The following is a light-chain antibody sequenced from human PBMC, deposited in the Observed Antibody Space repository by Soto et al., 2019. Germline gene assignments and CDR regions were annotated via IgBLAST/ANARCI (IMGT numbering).Light chain of an antibody. CDR1: GSNIASNS. Sequence: QSVLTQPPSASGTPGQGVTISCSGSGSNIASNSVNWYQHLPGTAPKLLMYNNNQPPSGVPDRFSGSKSGTSASLAISGLQSEDEADYYCATWDDSLNGVVFGGGTKLTVL. V-gene: IGLV1-44*01. CDR3: ATWDDSLNGVV. CDR2: NNN. J-gene: IGLJ3*02.